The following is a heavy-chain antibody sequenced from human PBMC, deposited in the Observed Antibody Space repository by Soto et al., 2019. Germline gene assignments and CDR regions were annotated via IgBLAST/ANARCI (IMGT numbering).Heavy chain of an antibody. CDR3: ARERLLRVWFDP. Sequence: SETLGVTWILSGGSISSHHWHWIRQPPGKGLEWIGYIYSSGSTNYNPSLKSRVTISVETSKNQFSLKLSSVTSADTAVYDCARERLLRVWFDPWGQGTMVTISS. CDR2: IYSSGST. J-gene: IGHJ5*02. V-gene: IGHV4-59*11. CDR1: GGSISSHH. D-gene: IGHD6-25*01.